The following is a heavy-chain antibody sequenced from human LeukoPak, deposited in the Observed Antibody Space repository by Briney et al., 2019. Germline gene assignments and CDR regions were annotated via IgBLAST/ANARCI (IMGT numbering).Heavy chain of an antibody. Sequence: PGGSLRLSCAASGFTFSNAWMSWVRQAPGKGLEWVGRIKSKTDGGTTDYAAPVKGRFTISRDDSKNTLYLQMNSLKTEDTAVYYCTTEPALNYGGNSFGFDYGGQGTLVTVPS. D-gene: IGHD4-23*01. CDR3: TTEPALNYGGNSFGFDY. V-gene: IGHV3-15*01. CDR1: GFTFSNAW. CDR2: IKSKTDGGTT. J-gene: IGHJ4*02.